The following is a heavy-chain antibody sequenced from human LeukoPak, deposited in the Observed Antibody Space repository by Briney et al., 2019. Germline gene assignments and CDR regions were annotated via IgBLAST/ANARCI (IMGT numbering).Heavy chain of an antibody. D-gene: IGHD5-12*01. CDR2: IAFSGLNT. CDR3: TRDIELST. J-gene: IGHJ3*01. V-gene: IGHV3-23*01. Sequence: GRSLRLSCAASGSTFRTAAMTWVSQAPGNGLEWVSSIAFSGLNTYYADSVRGRFTISRDNSKNTLSLQMNSLRVEDTAIYYCTRDIELSTWGLGTLVTVSS. CDR1: GSTFRTAA.